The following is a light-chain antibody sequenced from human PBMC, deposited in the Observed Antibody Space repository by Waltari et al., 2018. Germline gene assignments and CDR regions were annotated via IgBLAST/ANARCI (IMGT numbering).Light chain of an antibody. CDR3: QQYNNWPPWT. CDR2: GAS. J-gene: IGKJ1*01. CDR1: QTVSSN. Sequence: EIVMTQSPATLSVSPGERATLSCRASQTVSSNLAWYQQKPDQAPRVLIYGASTRATGIPARFSGSGSGTEFTLTISSLQSEDFAVYYCQQYNNWPPWTFGQGTKVEIK. V-gene: IGKV3-15*01.